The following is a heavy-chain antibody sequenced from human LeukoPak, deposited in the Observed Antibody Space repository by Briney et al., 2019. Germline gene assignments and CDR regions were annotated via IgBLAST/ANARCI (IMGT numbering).Heavy chain of an antibody. CDR3: ARHFLGRGGYSYGLIDY. Sequence: SETLSLTCTVSGGSISSYYWSWIRQPPGKGLEWIGYIYYSGSTNYNPSLKSRVTISVDTSKNQSSLKLSSVTAADTAVYYCARHFLGRGGYSYGLIDYWGQGTLVTVSS. D-gene: IGHD5-18*01. V-gene: IGHV4-59*08. CDR1: GGSISSYY. J-gene: IGHJ4*02. CDR2: IYYSGST.